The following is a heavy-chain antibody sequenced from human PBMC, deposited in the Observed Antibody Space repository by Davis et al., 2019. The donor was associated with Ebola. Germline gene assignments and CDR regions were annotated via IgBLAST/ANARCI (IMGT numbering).Heavy chain of an antibody. CDR2: IIPMFGPP. CDR1: GGTFRSYA. J-gene: IGHJ4*02. Sequence: SVKVSCKASGGTFRSYAISWVRQAPGQGLEWMGGIIPMFGPPNYAQRFHGRVTITADESTSTAYMELSSLRSEDTAVYYCARGSQWLGPDYWGQGTLVTVSS. CDR3: ARGSQWLGPDY. D-gene: IGHD6-19*01. V-gene: IGHV1-69*13.